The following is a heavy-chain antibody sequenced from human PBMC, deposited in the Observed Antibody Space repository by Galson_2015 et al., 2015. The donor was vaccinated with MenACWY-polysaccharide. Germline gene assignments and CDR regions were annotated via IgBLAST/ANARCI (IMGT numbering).Heavy chain of an antibody. CDR2: IYYDGSDK. D-gene: IGHD2-21*02. Sequence: SLRLSCAASGFTFRNYGMHWVRQAPGKGLEWVAIIYYDGSDKYYADSVKGRFTISRDNFRNTLYLQMNSLRVEDTAIYYCASGRAPNGDASLTYFDYWGQGTLVTVSS. J-gene: IGHJ4*02. V-gene: IGHV3-33*01. CDR1: GFTFRNYG. CDR3: ASGRAPNGDASLTYFDY.